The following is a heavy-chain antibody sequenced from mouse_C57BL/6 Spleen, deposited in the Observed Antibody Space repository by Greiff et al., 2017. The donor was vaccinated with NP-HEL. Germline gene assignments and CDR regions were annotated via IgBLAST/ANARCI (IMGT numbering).Heavy chain of an antibody. CDR1: GYTFTSYW. J-gene: IGHJ1*03. D-gene: IGHD1-1*01. V-gene: IGHV1-72*01. Sequence: QVQLQQSGAELGKPGASVKLSCKASGYTFTSYWMHWVKQRPGRGLEWIGRIDPNSGGTKYNEKFKSKATLTVDKPSSTAYMQLSSLTSEDSAVYYCARQGAYYGSSSGYFDVWGTGTTVTVSS. CDR2: IDPNSGGT. CDR3: ARQGAYYGSSSGYFDV.